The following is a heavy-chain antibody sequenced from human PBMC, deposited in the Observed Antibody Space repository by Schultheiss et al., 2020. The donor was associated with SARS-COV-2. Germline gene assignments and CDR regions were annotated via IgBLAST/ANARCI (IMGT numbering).Heavy chain of an antibody. J-gene: IGHJ6*02. CDR3: ARLSLPDFWSGSPVGMDV. CDR2: IWYDGSNK. Sequence: GGSLRLSCAASGFTFSRYGMHWVRQAPGKGLEWVAVIWYDGSNKYYADSVKGRFTISRDNSKNTLYLQMNSLRAEDTAVYYCARLSLPDFWSGSPVGMDVWGQGTTVTVSS. CDR1: GFTFSRYG. V-gene: IGHV3-33*01. D-gene: IGHD3-3*01.